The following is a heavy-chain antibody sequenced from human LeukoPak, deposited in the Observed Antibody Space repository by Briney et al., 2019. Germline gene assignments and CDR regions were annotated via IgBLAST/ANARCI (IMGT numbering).Heavy chain of an antibody. D-gene: IGHD3-22*01. V-gene: IGHV4-59*06. CDR3: ARGYYDSSGYYYDY. CDR2: IYYSGST. CDR1: GGSISSYY. Sequence: SETLSLTCTVSGGSISSYYWSWIRQHPGKGLEWIGYIYYSGSTYYNPSLKSRVTISVDTSKNQFSLKLSSVTAADTAVYYCARGYYDSSGYYYDYWGQGTLVTVSS. J-gene: IGHJ4*02.